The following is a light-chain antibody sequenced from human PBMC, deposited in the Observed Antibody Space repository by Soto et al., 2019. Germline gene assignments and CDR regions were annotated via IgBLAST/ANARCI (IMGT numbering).Light chain of an antibody. CDR1: QSISSW. CDR2: AAT. V-gene: IGKV1-8*01. CDR3: QQYYSYPRT. Sequence: AIQLTQSPSSLSAFVGDRVTITCRASQSISSWSAWYQQKAGKAPKLLIYAATTLQSGVPSRFSGSGSGTDFTLTISCLQSEDFATYYCQQYYSYPRTFGQGTKVDIK. J-gene: IGKJ1*01.